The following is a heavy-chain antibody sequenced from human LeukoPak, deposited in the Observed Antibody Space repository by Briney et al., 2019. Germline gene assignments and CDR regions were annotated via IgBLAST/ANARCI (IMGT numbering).Heavy chain of an antibody. J-gene: IGHJ3*02. CDR1: GFTFSACE. V-gene: IGHV3-48*03. CDR2: ISRSGSTR. D-gene: IGHD3-10*01. Sequence: GGSLRLSCAISGFTFSACELTWVRQAPGKGLEWVSYISRSGSTRYYADSVKGRFTISRDNSKNSLYLQMNSLRAEDTAVYYCARVATMVRVPLDALDIWGQGTMVSVSS. CDR3: ARVATMVRVPLDALDI.